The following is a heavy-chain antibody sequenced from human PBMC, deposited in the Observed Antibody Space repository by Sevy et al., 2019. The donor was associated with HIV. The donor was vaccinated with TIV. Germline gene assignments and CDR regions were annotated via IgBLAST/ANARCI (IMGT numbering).Heavy chain of an antibody. D-gene: IGHD6-13*01. J-gene: IGHJ5*02. CDR3: ARHAAAGTNWFDP. CDR2: IYYSGST. CDR1: GGSISSSSYY. V-gene: IGHV4-39*01. Sequence: SKTLSLTCTVSGGSISSSSYYWGWIRQPPGKGLEWIGSIYYSGSTYYNPSLKSRVTISVDTPKNQFSLKLSSVTAADTAVYYCARHAAAGTNWFDPWGQGALVTVSS.